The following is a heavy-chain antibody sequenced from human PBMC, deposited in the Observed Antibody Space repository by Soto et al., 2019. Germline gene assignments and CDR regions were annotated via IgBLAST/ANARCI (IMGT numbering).Heavy chain of an antibody. CDR2: IKQDGSEK. CDR1: GFTFSSSW. D-gene: IGHD3-22*01. J-gene: IGHJ4*02. Sequence: GGSLRLSCAASGFTFSSSWMNWVRQAPGKGLEWVADIKQDGSEKYYVDSLKGRFTISRDNAKNSLYLQMNSLRAEDTAVYYCARGDYYDRRFDSWGQGTRVTVSS. V-gene: IGHV3-7*03. CDR3: ARGDYYDRRFDS.